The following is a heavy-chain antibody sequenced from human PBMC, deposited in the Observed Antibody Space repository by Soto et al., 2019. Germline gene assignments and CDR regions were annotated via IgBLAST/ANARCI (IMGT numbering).Heavy chain of an antibody. Sequence: ASVKVSCKASGYTFTSYAMHWVRQAPGQRLEWMGWINAGNGNTKYSQKFQGRVTITRDTSASTAYMELSSLRSEDTAVYYCARVRSQGPYYYYGMDVWGQGTTVTAP. V-gene: IGHV1-3*01. J-gene: IGHJ6*02. CDR1: GYTFTSYA. CDR2: INAGNGNT. D-gene: IGHD1-26*01. CDR3: ARVRSQGPYYYYGMDV.